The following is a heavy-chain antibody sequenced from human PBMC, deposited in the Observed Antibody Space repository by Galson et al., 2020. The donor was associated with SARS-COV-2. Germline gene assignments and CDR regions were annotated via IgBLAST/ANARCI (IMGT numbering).Heavy chain of an antibody. Sequence: GESLKISCAASGFTFSSYSMNWVRQAPGKGLEWVSSISSSSSYIYYADSVKGRFTISRDNAKNSLYLQMNSLRAEDTAVYYCARHLGSGYDYYYYMDVWGKGTTVTVSS. CDR2: ISSSSSYI. J-gene: IGHJ6*03. V-gene: IGHV3-21*01. D-gene: IGHD3-3*01. CDR3: ARHLGSGYDYYYYMDV. CDR1: GFTFSSYS.